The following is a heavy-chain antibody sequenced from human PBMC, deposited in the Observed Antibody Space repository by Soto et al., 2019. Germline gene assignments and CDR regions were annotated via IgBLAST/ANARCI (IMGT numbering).Heavy chain of an antibody. J-gene: IGHJ5*02. CDR1: GFTFSSYS. CDR3: ARVGWSSSSSDGGDWFDP. D-gene: IGHD6-6*01. Sequence: EVQLVESGGGLVQPGGSLRLSCAASGFTFSSYSMNWVRQAPGKGLEWVSYISSSSSTIYYADSVKGRFTISRDNAKNSLYLQMNSLRDEDTAVYYCARVGWSSSSSDGGDWFDPWGQGTLVTVSS. CDR2: ISSSSSTI. V-gene: IGHV3-48*02.